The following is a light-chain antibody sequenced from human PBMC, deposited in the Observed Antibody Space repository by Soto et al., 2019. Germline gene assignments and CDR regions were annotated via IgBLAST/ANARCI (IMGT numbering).Light chain of an antibody. CDR2: KAS. CDR3: QQYNTYST. V-gene: IGKV1-5*03. CDR1: QSISTW. Sequence: QMTQSPSTLSASVGDTVTITCRASQSISTWLAWYQQKPGKAPKLLIYKASTLESGVPSRFSGRGSGTELTLTISSLQPDDFATYYCQQYNTYSTFGLGTKVEIK. J-gene: IGKJ1*01.